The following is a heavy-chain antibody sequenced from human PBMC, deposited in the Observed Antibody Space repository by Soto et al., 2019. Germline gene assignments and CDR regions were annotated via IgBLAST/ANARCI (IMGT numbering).Heavy chain of an antibody. CDR2: INHSGST. CDR3: ARASCDSSGWFDP. J-gene: IGHJ5*02. D-gene: IGHD6-19*01. Sequence: SETLSLTCAVYGGSFSGYYWSWIRQPPGKGLEWIGEINHSGSTNYNPSLKSRVTISVDTSKNQFSLKLSSVTAADTAVYYCARASCDSSGWFDPWGQGTLVTVSS. CDR1: GGSFSGYY. V-gene: IGHV4-34*01.